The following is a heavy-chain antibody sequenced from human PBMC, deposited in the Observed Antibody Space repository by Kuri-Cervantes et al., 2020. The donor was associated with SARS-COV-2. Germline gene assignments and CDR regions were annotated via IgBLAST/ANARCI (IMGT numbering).Heavy chain of an antibody. D-gene: IGHD6-13*01. Sequence: GESLKISCAASGFTFSSYWMNWVRQAPGKGLEWVANIKQDGSEKYYVDSVKGRFTISRDNAKNSLYLQMNSLRAEDTAVYYCARVYVQQLIFHYYYYMDVWGKGTTVTVSS. CDR1: GFTFSSYW. CDR3: ARVYVQQLIFHYYYYMDV. J-gene: IGHJ6*03. V-gene: IGHV3-7*04. CDR2: IKQDGSEK.